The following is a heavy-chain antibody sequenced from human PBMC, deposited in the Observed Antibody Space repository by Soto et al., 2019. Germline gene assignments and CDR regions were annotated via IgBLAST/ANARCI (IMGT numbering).Heavy chain of an antibody. Sequence: QVQLQQWGAGLLKPSETLSLTCAVYGGSFSGYNWSWIRQPPGKGLEWIGEINHSGSTNYNPSLKSRVTVSVDTSKNQFSLKLSSVTAADTAVYYCARGLYASGWNWFDPWGQGTVVTVSS. J-gene: IGHJ5*02. CDR3: ARGLYASGWNWFDP. CDR1: GGSFSGYN. D-gene: IGHD3-10*01. CDR2: INHSGST. V-gene: IGHV4-34*01.